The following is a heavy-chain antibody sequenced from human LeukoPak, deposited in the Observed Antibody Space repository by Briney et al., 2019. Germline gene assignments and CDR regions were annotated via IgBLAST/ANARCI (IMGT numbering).Heavy chain of an antibody. CDR3: ARRGVGGDY. CDR1: GYSFTSYW. J-gene: IGHJ4*02. Sequence: GESLKTSCKGSGYSFTSYWIGLVRPMPGKGLEWMGIIYPGDSDNRYSPSFQGQVTISADKSSSAAYLQWSSLKGSDTAMYYCARRGVGGDYWGQGTLVTVSS. V-gene: IGHV5-51*01. D-gene: IGHD3-3*01. CDR2: IYPGDSDN.